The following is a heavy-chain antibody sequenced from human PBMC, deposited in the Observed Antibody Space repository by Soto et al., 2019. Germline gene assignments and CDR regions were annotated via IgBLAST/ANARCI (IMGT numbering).Heavy chain of an antibody. J-gene: IGHJ4*02. CDR2: INGDGTNT. Sequence: EVQLVESGGGVVQPGGSLRLSCAASGFTFSSDWMHWVRQAPGKGLVLVSRINGDGTNTDYADSVKGRFTISRDNPKNTLYLQMNSLRAEDAAVYYCVRSYGDPPGWGQGTLVTVSS. CDR1: GFTFSSDW. D-gene: IGHD4-17*01. CDR3: VRSYGDPPG. V-gene: IGHV3-74*01.